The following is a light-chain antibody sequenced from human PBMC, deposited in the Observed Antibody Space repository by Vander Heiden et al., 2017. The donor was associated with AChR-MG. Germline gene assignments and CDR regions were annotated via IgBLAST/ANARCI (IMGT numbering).Light chain of an antibody. Sequence: EIVMTQSPATLSVSLGERATLSCRASQSVGSNLAWYQQKPGQAPRLLIYGASTRATGIPARFSGSGSGAEFTLTISSLQSEDFALYYCQQYNNWPRTFGQGTKLEIK. CDR3: QQYNNWPRT. J-gene: IGKJ2*01. CDR2: GAS. CDR1: QSVGSN. V-gene: IGKV3-15*01.